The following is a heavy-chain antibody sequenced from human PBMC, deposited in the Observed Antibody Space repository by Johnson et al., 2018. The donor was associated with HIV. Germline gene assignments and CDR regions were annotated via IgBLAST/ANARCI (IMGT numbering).Heavy chain of an antibody. CDR2: INGDGSST. V-gene: IGHV3-74*02. CDR1: GFTFDEYD. CDR3: ARGREMATRTGAFDI. D-gene: IGHD5-24*01. J-gene: IGHJ3*02. Sequence: VQLVESGGGVARPGGSLRLSCEASGFTFDEYDMSWVRQAPGKGLVWVSRINGDGSSTSYADSVKGRFTISRDNAKNTLYLQMNSLRVEDTAVYYCARGREMATRTGAFDIWGQGTMVTVSS.